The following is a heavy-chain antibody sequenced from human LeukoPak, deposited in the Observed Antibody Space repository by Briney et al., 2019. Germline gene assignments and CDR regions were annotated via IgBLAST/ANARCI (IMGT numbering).Heavy chain of an antibody. CDR3: ARGRVVFRP. CDR2: INHSGST. Sequence: SETLSLTCAVYGGSFSGYYWSWIRQPPGKGLEWIWEINHSGSTNYNPSLKSRVTISVDTSKNQFSLRLSSVTAADTAVYCCARGRVVFRPWGQGTLVTVSS. CDR1: GGSFSGYY. V-gene: IGHV4-34*01. D-gene: IGHD3-16*01. J-gene: IGHJ5*02.